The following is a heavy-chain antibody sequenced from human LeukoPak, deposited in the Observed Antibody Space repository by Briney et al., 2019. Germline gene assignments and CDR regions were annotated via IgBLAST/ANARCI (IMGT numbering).Heavy chain of an antibody. J-gene: IGHJ6*02. CDR2: INHSGST. CDR3: ARLPTRILTGYYYYGMDV. V-gene: IGHV4-39*07. CDR1: GGSISSSSYY. D-gene: IGHD3-9*01. Sequence: SETLSLTCTVSGGSISSSSYYWGWIRQPPGKGLEWIGEINHSGSTNYNPSLKSRVTISVDTSKNQFSLKLSSVTAADTAVYYCARLPTRILTGYYYYGMDVWGQGTTVTVSS.